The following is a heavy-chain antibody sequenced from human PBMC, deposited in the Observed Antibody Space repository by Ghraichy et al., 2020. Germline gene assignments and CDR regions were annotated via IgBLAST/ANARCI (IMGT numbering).Heavy chain of an antibody. J-gene: IGHJ4*02. CDR3: ARSPRSTSHGETTKNPS. V-gene: IGHV4-34*01. Sequence: SQTLSLTCAVYGGSFSGYYWSWIRQPPGKGLEWIGEINHSGSTNYNPSLKSRVTISVDTSKNQFSLKLSSVTAADTAVYYCARSPRSTSHGETTKNPSWGQGTLVTVSS. CDR1: GGSFSGYY. CDR2: INHSGST. D-gene: IGHD2-2*01.